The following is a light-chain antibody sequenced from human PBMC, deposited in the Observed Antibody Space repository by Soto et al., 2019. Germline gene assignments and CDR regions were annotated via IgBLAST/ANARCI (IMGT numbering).Light chain of an antibody. J-gene: IGKJ5*01. Sequence: MTQSPSTLSASVGDRVTITCRASQSLSDNLAWYQQKTGQPPRLLIFRASTRASGIPARFSGGGSGTEFTLTISSLQSEDFAIYYCQQYNNWPPTTFGQGTRLEIK. CDR1: QSLSDN. V-gene: IGKV3-15*01. CDR3: QQYNNWPPTT. CDR2: RAS.